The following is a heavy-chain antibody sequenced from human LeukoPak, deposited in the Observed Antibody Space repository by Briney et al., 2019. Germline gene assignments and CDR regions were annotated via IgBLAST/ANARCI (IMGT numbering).Heavy chain of an antibody. J-gene: IGHJ4*02. V-gene: IGHV3-53*01. D-gene: IGHD6-13*01. Sequence: GGSLRLSCAASGFTVSSNYMSWVRQAPGKGLEWVSVIYSGGSTYYADSVKGRFTISRDNSKNTLYLQMNSLRAEDTAVYYCAREGIAAAGTEFDYWGQGTLVTVSS. CDR1: GFTVSSNY. CDR2: IYSGGST. CDR3: AREGIAAAGTEFDY.